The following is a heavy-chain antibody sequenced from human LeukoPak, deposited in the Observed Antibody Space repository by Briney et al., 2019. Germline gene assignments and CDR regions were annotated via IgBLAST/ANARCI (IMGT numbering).Heavy chain of an antibody. V-gene: IGHV3-23*01. J-gene: IGHJ4*02. Sequence: GGSLRLSCAASGFTFSSSAMSWVRQAPGKGLEWVSAISGNGGSTNYGDSVKGRFTISRDNSKSTLFLQMNSLRAEDTAVYYCAKEKGANGLFDYWGQGTLVTVSS. CDR3: AKEKGANGLFDY. CDR2: ISGNGGST. D-gene: IGHD1-26*01. CDR1: GFTFSSSA.